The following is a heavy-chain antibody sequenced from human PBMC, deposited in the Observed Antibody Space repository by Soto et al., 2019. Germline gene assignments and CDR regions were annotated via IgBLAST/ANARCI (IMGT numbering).Heavy chain of an antibody. Sequence: GGNPRLSSAGSCFTFSDYWMNWVRQAPGKGLEWVANIKKDGGGELYVDSVKGRFTISRDNAKNSLFLQMNSLRAEDTAVYYCARDSCSCSCCHYYYYGMGFCGQGCTVIVSS. CDR2: IKKDGGGE. CDR3: ARDSCSCSCCHYYYYGMGF. V-gene: IGHV3-7*03. CDR1: CFTFSDYW. D-gene: IGHD2-2*01. J-gene: IGHJ6*02.